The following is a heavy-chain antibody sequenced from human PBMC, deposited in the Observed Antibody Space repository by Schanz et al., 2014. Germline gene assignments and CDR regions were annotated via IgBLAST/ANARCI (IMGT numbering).Heavy chain of an antibody. CDR1: GFTFSDYY. CDR2: ISSSSSYI. V-gene: IGHV3-11*06. Sequence: VQVVESGGGLVQPGGSLRLSCVASGFTFSDYYMSRIRQAPGKGLEWVSYISSSSSYIYYADSMKGRFTISRDNAKNSLYLQMNSLRAEDTAVYYCARDYAGFDCWGQGTLVTVSS. CDR3: ARDYAGFDC. J-gene: IGHJ4*02. D-gene: IGHD3-16*01.